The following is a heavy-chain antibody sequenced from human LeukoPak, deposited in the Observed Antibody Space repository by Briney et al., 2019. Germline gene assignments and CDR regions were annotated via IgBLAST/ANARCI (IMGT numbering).Heavy chain of an antibody. Sequence: GASVKVSCKASGYTFISYAMNWVRQAPGQGLEWMGWINTETGNPTYAQGFTGQFVFSVDTSVNTAYYCARGGYYGGSGTYGFFDYWGQGSLVTVSS. V-gene: IGHV7-4-1*01. CDR1: GYTFISYA. CDR2: INTETGNP. J-gene: IGHJ4*02. D-gene: IGHD3-10*01. CDR3: FDY.